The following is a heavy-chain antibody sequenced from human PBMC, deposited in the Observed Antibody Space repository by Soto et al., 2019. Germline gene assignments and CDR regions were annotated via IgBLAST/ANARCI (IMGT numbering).Heavy chain of an antibody. CDR1: GATFSSFA. D-gene: IGHD3-3*01. CDR2: IIPIFDTI. V-gene: IGHV1-69*01. CDR3: ASPLRWSGYYIAFDY. J-gene: IGHJ4*02. Sequence: QVQLLQSGAEVKKPGSSLKVSCKASGATFSSFAFSWVRQAPGQGLEWMGVIIPIFDTIKFARKFQGRVTLTADESTGTAYMELARLTSEDTAVYYCASPLRWSGYYIAFDYWGQGTLVIVSS.